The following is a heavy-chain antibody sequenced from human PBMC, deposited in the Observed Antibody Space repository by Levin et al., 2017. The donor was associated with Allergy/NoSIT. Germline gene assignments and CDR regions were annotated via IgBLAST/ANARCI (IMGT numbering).Heavy chain of an antibody. CDR1: GGSISSSSYY. V-gene: IGHV4-39*07. CDR3: ARQGPAAAGTWFY. Sequence: SQTLSLTCTVSGGSISSSSYYWGWIRQPPGKGLEWIGSIFYSGSTYYNPSLQSRVTISVDTSKNHFSLKLSSVTAADTAVYYCARQGPAAAGTWFYWGQGTLVTVSS. CDR2: IFYSGST. D-gene: IGHD6-13*01. J-gene: IGHJ4*02.